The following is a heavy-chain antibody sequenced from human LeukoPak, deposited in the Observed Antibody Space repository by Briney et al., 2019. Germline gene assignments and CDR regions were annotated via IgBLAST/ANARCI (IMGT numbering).Heavy chain of an antibody. D-gene: IGHD6-13*01. Sequence: GGSLRLSCAASGFTFSSYSMNWVRQAPGKGLEWVSSISSSSSYIYYADSVKGRFTISRDNAKNSLYLQMNSLRAEGTAVYYCARDGGGYSSSWPWFAFDIWGQGTMVTVSS. CDR2: ISSSSSYI. J-gene: IGHJ3*02. CDR1: GFTFSSYS. CDR3: ARDGGGYSSSWPWFAFDI. V-gene: IGHV3-21*01.